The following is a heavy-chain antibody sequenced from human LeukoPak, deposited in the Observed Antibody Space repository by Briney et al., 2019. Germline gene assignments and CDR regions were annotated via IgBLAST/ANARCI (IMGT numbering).Heavy chain of an antibody. CDR2: IIPILGIA. CDR1: GGTFSSYA. D-gene: IGHD1-26*01. Sequence: SVKVSCKASGGTFSSYAISWVRQAPGQGLEWMGRIIPILGIANYAQKLQGRVTMTTDTSTSTAYMELRSLRPDDTAFYYCARSPPSGPYKLHYSDYWGQGTLVTVSS. V-gene: IGHV1-69*04. CDR3: ARSPPSGPYKLHYSDY. J-gene: IGHJ4*02.